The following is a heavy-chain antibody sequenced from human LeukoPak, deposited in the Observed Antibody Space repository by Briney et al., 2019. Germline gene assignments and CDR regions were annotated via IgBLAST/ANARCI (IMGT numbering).Heavy chain of an antibody. V-gene: IGHV3-9*01. CDR2: ISWNSGSI. J-gene: IGHJ3*02. Sequence: WIRQPPGKGLEWVSGISWNSGSIGYADSVKGRFTISRDNAKNSLYLQMNSLRAEDTALYYCANSPGYDSSGYFDAFDIWGQGTMVTVSS. D-gene: IGHD3-22*01. CDR3: ANSPGYDSSGYFDAFDI.